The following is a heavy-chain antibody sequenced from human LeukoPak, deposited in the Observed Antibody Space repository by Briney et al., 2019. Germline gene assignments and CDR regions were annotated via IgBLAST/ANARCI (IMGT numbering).Heavy chain of an antibody. D-gene: IGHD1-26*01. CDR1: GGSISSGGYY. CDR3: ARHRGVGANPFDY. Sequence: PSQTLSLTCTVSGGSISSGGYYWSWIRQPPGKGLEWIGYIHHSGSTYYNPSLKSRVTISVDRSKNQFSLKLSSVTAADTAVYYCARHRGVGANPFDYWGQGTLVTVSS. CDR2: IHHSGST. J-gene: IGHJ4*02. V-gene: IGHV4-30-2*01.